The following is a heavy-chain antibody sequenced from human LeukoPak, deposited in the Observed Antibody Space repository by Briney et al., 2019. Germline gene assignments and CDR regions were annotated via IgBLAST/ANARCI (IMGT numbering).Heavy chain of an antibody. V-gene: IGHV1-8*01. CDR1: GYTFTSYD. CDR3: ARGQLRRAYYDFWSGSDAFDI. D-gene: IGHD3-3*01. J-gene: IGHJ3*02. CDR2: MNPNSGNT. Sequence: ASVKVSCKASGYTFTSYDINWVRQATGQGLEWMGWMNPNSGNTGYAQKFQGRVTKTRNTSISTAYMEPSSLRSEDTAVYYCARGQLRRAYYDFWSGSDAFDIWGQGTMVTVSS.